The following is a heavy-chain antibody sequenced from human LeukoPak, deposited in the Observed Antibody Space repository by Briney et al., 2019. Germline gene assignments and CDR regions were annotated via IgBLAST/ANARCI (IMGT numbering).Heavy chain of an antibody. Sequence: GGSLRLSCAASGFTFSSLWMTWIRQAPGKGLEWVANINQDGSEKYYVDSVKGRFTTSRDNAENSLYLQMNILTADDTAVYYCGRGGHDSSWFWLDWGQGTLVTVSS. V-gene: IGHV3-7*01. CDR2: INQDGSEK. D-gene: IGHD6-13*01. CDR3: GRGGHDSSWFWLD. J-gene: IGHJ4*02. CDR1: GFTFSSLW.